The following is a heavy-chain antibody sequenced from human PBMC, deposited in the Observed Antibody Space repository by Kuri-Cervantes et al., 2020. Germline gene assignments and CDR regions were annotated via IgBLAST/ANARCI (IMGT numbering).Heavy chain of an antibody. D-gene: IGHD3-22*01. CDR1: GFTFGSYA. V-gene: IGHV3-23*01. CDR3: AREIYYDSSGYYGTFDY. J-gene: IGHJ4*02. Sequence: GESLKISCAASGFTFGSYAMSWVRQAPGKGLEWVSAISGSGGSTYYADSVKGRFTISRDNSKNTLYLQMNSLRDEDTAVYYCAREIYYDSSGYYGTFDYWGQGTLVTVSS. CDR2: ISGSGGST.